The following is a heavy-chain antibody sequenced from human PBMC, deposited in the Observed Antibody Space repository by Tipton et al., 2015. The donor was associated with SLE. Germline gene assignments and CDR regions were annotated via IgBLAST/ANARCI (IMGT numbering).Heavy chain of an antibody. Sequence: TLSLTCTVSGGSISRHYLCWIRQPPGKVLKWIAYIYYSGTTSYNPSLKSRVTISVDTSRNQFSLNLNSVTAADTAVYYCARDRWGTTRAFDYWGQGTLVTVAS. CDR2: IYYSGTT. CDR1: GGSISRHY. J-gene: IGHJ4*02. D-gene: IGHD3-16*01. CDR3: ARDRWGTTRAFDY. V-gene: IGHV4-59*11.